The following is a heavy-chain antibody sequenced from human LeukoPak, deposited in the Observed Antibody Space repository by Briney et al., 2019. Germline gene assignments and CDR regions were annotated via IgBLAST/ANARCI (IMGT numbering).Heavy chain of an antibody. CDR3: AKGRLSGSYNRFES. CDR2: INPNTGGT. V-gene: IGHV1-2*02. D-gene: IGHD1-26*01. CDR1: GYTVTSYD. Sequence: ASVKVSCKASGYTVTSYDINWVRQATGQGLEWMGWINPNTGGTDYAQNFQGRVTMTRDTSILTVYMEVSSLRSDDTAVYYCAKGRLSGSYNRFESWGQGTLVTVSS. J-gene: IGHJ5*01.